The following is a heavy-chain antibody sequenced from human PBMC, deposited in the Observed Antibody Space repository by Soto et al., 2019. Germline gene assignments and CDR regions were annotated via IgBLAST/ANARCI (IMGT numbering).Heavy chain of an antibody. J-gene: IGHJ4*02. Sequence: GGSLRLSCAASGFTFSPFTMNWVRQAPGKGLEWVSSISSSSTYMYYADSVRGRFTISRDNAKNSVYLQMNSLRVEDTAVYYCARRGFTYYDTSGYFYFDSWGQGTLVTVSS. V-gene: IGHV3-21*01. CDR2: ISSSSTYM. CDR1: GFTFSPFT. D-gene: IGHD3-22*01. CDR3: ARRGFTYYDTSGYFYFDS.